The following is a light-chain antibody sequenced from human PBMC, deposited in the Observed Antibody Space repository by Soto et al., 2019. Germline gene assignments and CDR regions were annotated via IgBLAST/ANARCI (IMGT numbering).Light chain of an antibody. CDR1: QSVSRD. CDR3: QQRGNWPIT. V-gene: IGKV3-11*01. J-gene: IGKJ5*01. Sequence: ETVLTQFPATLSLSPGERATLSCRASQSVSRDLAWFQQKPGQAPRLLIHGASNRATGIPDRFSGGGSGTDFTLAISRLEPEDFAVYYCQQRGNWPITFGQGTRLEIK. CDR2: GAS.